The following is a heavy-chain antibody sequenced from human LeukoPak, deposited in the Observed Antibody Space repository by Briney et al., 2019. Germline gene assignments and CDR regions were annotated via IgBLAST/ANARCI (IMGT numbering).Heavy chain of an antibody. CDR1: GFSLSTSGMC. V-gene: IGHV2-70*11. D-gene: IGHD3-22*01. CDR3: ARQTPDYHDGDAFDI. Sequence: SGPTLVNPTQTLTVTCSFSGFSLSTSGMCVSWIRQPPGKALEWLARIDWDDDKYYSTSLKTRLTISKDTSKNQVVLTMANMDPVDTATYYCARQTPDYHDGDAFDIWGQGTMVTVSS. J-gene: IGHJ3*02. CDR2: IDWDDDK.